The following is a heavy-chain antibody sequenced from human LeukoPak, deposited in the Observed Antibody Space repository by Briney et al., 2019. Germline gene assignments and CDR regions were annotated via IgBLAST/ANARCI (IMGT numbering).Heavy chain of an antibody. D-gene: IGHD3-9*01. V-gene: IGHV1-8*01. CDR3: ARGPYDILTGFRVVDY. CDR1: GYTFTSYD. Sequence: GASVKVSCKASGYTFTSYDINWVRQATGQGLEWMGWMNPNSGNTGYAQKFQGRVTMTRNTSISTAYMELSSLRSEDTAVYYCARGPYDILTGFRVVDYWGQGTQVTVSS. J-gene: IGHJ4*02. CDR2: MNPNSGNT.